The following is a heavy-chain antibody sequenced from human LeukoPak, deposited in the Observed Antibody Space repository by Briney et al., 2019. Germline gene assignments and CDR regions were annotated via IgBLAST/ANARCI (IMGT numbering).Heavy chain of an antibody. CDR2: ISYDGSNK. Sequence: GRSLRLSCAASGFTFSSYAMHWVRQAPGKGLEWVAVISYDGSNKYYADSVKGRFTISRDNAKDTLYLQMSSLRAEDSAVYYCISSSPSFDYWGQGTLVTVSS. CDR3: ISSSPSFDY. CDR1: GFTFSSYA. V-gene: IGHV3-30-3*01. J-gene: IGHJ4*02.